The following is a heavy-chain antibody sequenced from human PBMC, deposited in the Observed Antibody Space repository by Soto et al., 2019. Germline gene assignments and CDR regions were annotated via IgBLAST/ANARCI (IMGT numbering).Heavy chain of an antibody. CDR1: GFKFSNYA. CDR2: ISATGGGT. J-gene: IGHJ3*02. CDR3: ARGPSSSNAFDI. D-gene: IGHD6-6*01. V-gene: IGHV3-23*01. Sequence: LRLSCAASGFKFSNYAMSWVRQAPGKGLEWVSLISATGGGTYYADSVKGRFTISGDNAKNSLYLQMNSLRAEDTAVYYCARGPSSSNAFDIWGQGTMVTVSS.